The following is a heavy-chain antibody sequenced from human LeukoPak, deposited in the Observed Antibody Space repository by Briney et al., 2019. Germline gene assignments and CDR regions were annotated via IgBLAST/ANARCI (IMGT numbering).Heavy chain of an antibody. J-gene: IGHJ4*02. Sequence: SETLSLTCTVSGGSISSGGYYWSWIRQHPGKGLEWIGYIYYSGSAYYNPPLKSRVTISVDTSENQFSLKLSSVTAADTAVYYCARVQYATGTQNLDYWGQGTLVTVSS. D-gene: IGHD1-1*01. V-gene: IGHV4-31*03. CDR3: ARVQYATGTQNLDY. CDR2: IYYSGSA. CDR1: GGSISSGGYY.